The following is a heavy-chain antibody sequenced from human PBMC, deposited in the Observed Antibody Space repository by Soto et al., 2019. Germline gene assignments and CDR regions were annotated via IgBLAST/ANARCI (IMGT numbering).Heavy chain of an antibody. J-gene: IGHJ4*02. CDR2: ISYDGSNK. CDR3: AKDFFTHQGISLPSFDY. D-gene: IGHD3-3*02. CDR1: GFTFSSYG. Sequence: QVQLVESGGGVVQPGRSLRLSCAASGFTFSSYGMHWVRQAPGKGLEGVAVISYDGSNKYYADSVKGRFTISRDNSKNTLYLQMNSLRAEDTAVYYCAKDFFTHQGISLPSFDYWGQGTLVTVSS. V-gene: IGHV3-30*18.